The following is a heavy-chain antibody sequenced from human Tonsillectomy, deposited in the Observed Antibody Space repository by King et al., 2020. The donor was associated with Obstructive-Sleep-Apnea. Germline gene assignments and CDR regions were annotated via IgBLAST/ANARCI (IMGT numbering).Heavy chain of an antibody. CDR1: GYTFTSYA. J-gene: IGHJ6*02. CDR2: INAGNGNT. CDR3: ARDQDRNDINYYYYGMDV. Sequence: QLVQSGAEVKKPGASVKVSCKASGYTFTSYAMHWVRQAPGQRLEWMGWINAGNGNTKYSQKFQGRVTITRDTSASTAYMELSSLRSEDTAVYYCARDQDRNDINYYYYGMDVWGQGTTVTVSS. D-gene: IGHD1-1*01. V-gene: IGHV1-3*01.